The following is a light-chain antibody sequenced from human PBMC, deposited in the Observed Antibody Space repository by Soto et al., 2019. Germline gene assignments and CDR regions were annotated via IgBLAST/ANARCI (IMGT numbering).Light chain of an antibody. Sequence: EIVLTQSPGTLSLSPGERATLSCRASQSVSSSYLAWYQQKPGQAPRILIYGASSRATGIPDRFSGSGSGTDFTLPISRLEPEDFAVYYCQQYGISPVYTFGHGTKLEIK. V-gene: IGKV3-20*01. CDR1: QSVSSSY. CDR2: GAS. CDR3: QQYGISPVYT. J-gene: IGKJ2*01.